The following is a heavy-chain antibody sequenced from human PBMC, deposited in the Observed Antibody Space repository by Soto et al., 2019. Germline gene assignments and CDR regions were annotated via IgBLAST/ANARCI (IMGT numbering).Heavy chain of an antibody. J-gene: IGHJ1*01. CDR2: ISNDGSS. CDR1: GFTFSSYW. Sequence: EMHLVESGGGLVQPGGSLRLSCVASGFTFSSYWMHWVRQAPGKGLVWVSSISNDGSSIYADPVKGRFTISRDNAKNTLYLQMNSLRAEDTAVYYCARLPNKSPQNWGQGTLVIVSP. V-gene: IGHV3-74*01. CDR3: ARLPNKSPQN.